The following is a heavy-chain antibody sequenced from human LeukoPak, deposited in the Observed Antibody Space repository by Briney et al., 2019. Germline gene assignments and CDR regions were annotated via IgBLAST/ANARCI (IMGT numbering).Heavy chain of an antibody. D-gene: IGHD6-13*01. CDR2: ISSSSSFL. Sequence: GGSLRLSCAASGFTFSDHSMNWVRQAPGKGLEWVSSISSSSSFLFYADSVKGRFTISRDNARNSLDLQMNSLRAEDTAVYYCARGGPAAGRFDHWGQGTLVTVSS. CDR1: GFTFSDHS. V-gene: IGHV3-21*01. J-gene: IGHJ4*02. CDR3: ARGGPAAGRFDH.